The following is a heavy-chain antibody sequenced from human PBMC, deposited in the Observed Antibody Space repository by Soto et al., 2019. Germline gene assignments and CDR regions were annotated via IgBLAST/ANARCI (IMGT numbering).Heavy chain of an antibody. CDR1: GGSISSYY. CDR2: IYYSGST. Sequence: SETLSLTCTVSGGSISSYYWSWIRQPPGKGLEWIGYIYYSGSTNYNPSLKSRVTISVDTSKNQFSLKLSSVTAADTAVYYCARVFDTATDYYGMDVWGQGTTVTVS. D-gene: IGHD5-18*01. V-gene: IGHV4-59*01. CDR3: ARVFDTATDYYGMDV. J-gene: IGHJ6*02.